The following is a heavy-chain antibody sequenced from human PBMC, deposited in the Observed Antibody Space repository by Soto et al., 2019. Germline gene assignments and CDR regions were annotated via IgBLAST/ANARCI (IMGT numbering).Heavy chain of an antibody. D-gene: IGHD3-16*02. CDR2: ISSSGSTI. Sequence: GGSLRLSCAASGFTFSDYYMSWIRQAPGKGLEWVSYISSSGSTIYYADYVKGRFTISRDNAKNSLYLQMNSLRAEDTAVYYCARDIWGIYPYYYYYMDVWGKGTTVTVSS. J-gene: IGHJ6*03. V-gene: IGHV3-11*01. CDR3: ARDIWGIYPYYYYYMDV. CDR1: GFTFSDYY.